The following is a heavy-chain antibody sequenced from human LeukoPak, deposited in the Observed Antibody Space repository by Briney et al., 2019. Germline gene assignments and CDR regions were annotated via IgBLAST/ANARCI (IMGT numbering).Heavy chain of an antibody. D-gene: IGHD2-15*01. J-gene: IGHJ4*02. Sequence: SETLSLTCTPSGGSISSYYWRWIRQPPGKGLEWIGYIYTSGSTNYNPSLKSRVTISVDTSKNRFSLKLSSVTAADKAVYYCARRLAGLFDYWGQGTLVTVSS. V-gene: IGHV4-4*09. CDR2: IYTSGST. CDR1: GGSISSYY. CDR3: ARRLAGLFDY.